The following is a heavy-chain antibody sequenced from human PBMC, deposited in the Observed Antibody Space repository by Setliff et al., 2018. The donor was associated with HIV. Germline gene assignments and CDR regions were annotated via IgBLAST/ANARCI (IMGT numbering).Heavy chain of an antibody. CDR3: ARGRGSSSSWPIDY. V-gene: IGHV4-34*01. D-gene: IGHD6-13*01. CDR1: GGSFSDYY. CDR2: VNRGRRT. Sequence: LSLTCALYGGSFSDYYWSWIRQPPGMGLEWIGEVNRGRRTNYNSSLKSRVTISIDTSRNQFSLKLSSVTAADTAVYFCARGRGSSSSWPIDYWGQGTLVTVSS. J-gene: IGHJ4*02.